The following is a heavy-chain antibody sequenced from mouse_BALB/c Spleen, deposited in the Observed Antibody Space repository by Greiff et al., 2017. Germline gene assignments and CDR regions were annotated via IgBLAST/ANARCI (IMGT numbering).Heavy chain of an antibody. CDR1: GFTFSSFG. J-gene: IGHJ1*01. D-gene: IGHD1-1*01. CDR3: ARGAYGSRYWYFDV. Sequence: EVKLMESGGGLVQPGGSRKLSCAASGFTFSSFGMHWVRQAPEKGLEWVAYISSGSSTIYYADTVKGRFTISRDNPKNTLFLQMTSLRSEDTAMYYCARGAYGSRYWYFDVWGAGTTVTVSS. V-gene: IGHV5-17*02. CDR2: ISSGSSTI.